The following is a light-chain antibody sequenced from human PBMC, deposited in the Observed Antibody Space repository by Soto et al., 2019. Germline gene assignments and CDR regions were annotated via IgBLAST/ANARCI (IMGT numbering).Light chain of an antibody. CDR2: SSN. CDR1: NANIGNNK. CDR3: ATWDDSLHGYV. V-gene: IGLV1-44*01. J-gene: IGLJ1*01. Sequence: QSVLTQPPSASTTPGQNVTMSCSGSNANIGNNKVNWYQQLPGAAPKLLIYSSNQRPSGVPDRFSGSKAGTSASLAISGLQSEDEANYYCATWDDSLHGYVFGAGTKVTVL.